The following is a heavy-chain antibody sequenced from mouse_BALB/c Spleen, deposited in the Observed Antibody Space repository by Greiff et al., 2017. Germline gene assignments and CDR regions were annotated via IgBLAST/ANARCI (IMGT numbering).Heavy chain of an antibody. CDR3: ARGNGNYDY. CDR1: GFTFSSFG. J-gene: IGHJ2*01. Sequence: DVMLVESGGGLVQPGGSRKLSCAASGFTFSSFGMHWVRQAPEKGLEWVAYISSGSSTIYYADTVKGRFTISRDNTKNTLFLQMTSLRSEDTAMYYCARGNGNYDYWGQGTTLTVSS. V-gene: IGHV5-17*02. CDR2: ISSGSSTI. D-gene: IGHD2-1*01.